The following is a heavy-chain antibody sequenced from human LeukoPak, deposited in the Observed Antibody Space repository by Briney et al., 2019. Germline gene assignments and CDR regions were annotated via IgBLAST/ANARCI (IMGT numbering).Heavy chain of an antibody. J-gene: IGHJ4*02. Sequence: ASVKVSCKASGYTFTGYYMHWVRQAPGQGLEWMGRINPNSGGTIYAQKFQGRVTMTRDTSISTAYMELSRLRSDDTAEYYCARDQSACGGDCYPLDYWGQGTLVTVSS. CDR2: INPNSGGT. CDR3: ARDQSACGGDCYPLDY. V-gene: IGHV1-2*06. CDR1: GYTFTGYY. D-gene: IGHD2-21*02.